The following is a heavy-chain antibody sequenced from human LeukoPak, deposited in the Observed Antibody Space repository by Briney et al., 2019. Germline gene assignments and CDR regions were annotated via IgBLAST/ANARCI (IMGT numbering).Heavy chain of an antibody. Sequence: GESLKISCKGSGYSFTSYWISWVRQMPGKGLEWMGRIDPSDSYTNYSPSFQGHVTISADKSISTAYLQWSSLKASDTAVYYCASRDYYGSGSYYDWGQGTLVTVSS. J-gene: IGHJ4*02. CDR3: ASRDYYGSGSYYD. CDR1: GYSFTSYW. D-gene: IGHD3-10*01. V-gene: IGHV5-10-1*01. CDR2: IDPSDSYT.